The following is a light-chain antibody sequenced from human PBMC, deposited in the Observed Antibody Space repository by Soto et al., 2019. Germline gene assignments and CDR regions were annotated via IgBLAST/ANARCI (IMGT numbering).Light chain of an antibody. Sequence: QSVLAQPPSASGTPGRRVTISCSGSTSNVGSNLASWYQQLPGSAPKLLIYNDYERPSGVPDRFSGSKSGTSASLGISGLRSEDEADYFCAVWDDSLSGVVFGGGTKLTVL. CDR1: TSNVGSNL. V-gene: IGLV1-47*02. CDR3: AVWDDSLSGVV. J-gene: IGLJ2*01. CDR2: NDY.